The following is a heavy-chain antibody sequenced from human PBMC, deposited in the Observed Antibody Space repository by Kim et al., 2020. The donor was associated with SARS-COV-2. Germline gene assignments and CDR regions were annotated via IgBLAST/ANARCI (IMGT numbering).Heavy chain of an antibody. CDR2: IYYSGST. V-gene: IGHV4-31*03. CDR3: ARVGTLRYFDVYGMDV. D-gene: IGHD3-9*01. J-gene: IGHJ6*02. CDR1: GGSISSGGYY. Sequence: SETLSLTCTVSGGSISSGGYYWSWIRQHPGKGLEWIGYIYYSGSTYYNPSLKSRVTISVDTSKNQFSLKLSSVTAADTAVYYCARVGTLRYFDVYGMDVWGQGTTVTVSS.